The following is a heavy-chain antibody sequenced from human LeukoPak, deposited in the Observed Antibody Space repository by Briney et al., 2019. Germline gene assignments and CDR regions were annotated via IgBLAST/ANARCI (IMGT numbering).Heavy chain of an antibody. CDR3: AVAGSGTFDI. D-gene: IGHD3-10*01. CDR2: ISSSSSYI. Sequence: GGSLRLSCAASGFTFSSYSMNWVRQAPGKGLEWVSSISSSSSYIYYADSVKGRFTISRDNSRNTLSLQMNSLRVEDTAVYYCAVAGSGTFDIWGQGTVVIVSS. V-gene: IGHV3-21*04. CDR1: GFTFSSYS. J-gene: IGHJ3*02.